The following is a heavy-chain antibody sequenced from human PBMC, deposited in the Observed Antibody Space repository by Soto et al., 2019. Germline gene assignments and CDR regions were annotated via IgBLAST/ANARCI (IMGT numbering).Heavy chain of an antibody. Sequence: PGGFLRLSFSASGFPFSSYSMNWVRRAPGKGLEWVSSIDSSSTYIYYADSVKGRFTISRDNAKNSLYLQVTSLRAEDTAVYYCAKGRASIAAAGYNWFDPWGQGTLVTVS. CDR1: GFPFSSYS. CDR3: AKGRASIAAAGYNWFDP. CDR2: IDSSSTYI. J-gene: IGHJ5*02. D-gene: IGHD6-13*01. V-gene: IGHV3-21*01.